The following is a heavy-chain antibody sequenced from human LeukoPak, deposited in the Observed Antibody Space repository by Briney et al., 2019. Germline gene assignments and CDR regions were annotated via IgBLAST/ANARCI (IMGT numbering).Heavy chain of an antibody. Sequence: SETLSLTCTVSGDSISSYYWSWIRQPAGKGLEWIGRIYTSGSTNYNPSLKSRVTISVDTSKNQFSLNLNSETAADTAVYYCALWGYFDSSGRHFWGQGALVTVSS. J-gene: IGHJ4*02. V-gene: IGHV4-4*07. CDR1: GDSISSYY. CDR3: ALWGYFDSSGRHF. CDR2: IYTSGST. D-gene: IGHD3-22*01.